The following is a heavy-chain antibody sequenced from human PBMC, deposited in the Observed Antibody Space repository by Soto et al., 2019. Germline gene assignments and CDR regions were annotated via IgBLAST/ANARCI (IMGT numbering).Heavy chain of an antibody. J-gene: IGHJ4*02. CDR3: ARVGGQLVPGFDY. CDR2: ISSSSSYI. V-gene: IGHV3-21*01. D-gene: IGHD6-6*01. Sequence: EVQLGESGGGLVKPGGSLRLSCAASGFTFSSYSMNWVRQAPGKGLEWVSSISSSSSYIYYADSVKGRFTLSRDNAKHSLYLQMNSLRAEDTAVYYWARVGGQLVPGFDYWGQGTLVTVSS. CDR1: GFTFSSYS.